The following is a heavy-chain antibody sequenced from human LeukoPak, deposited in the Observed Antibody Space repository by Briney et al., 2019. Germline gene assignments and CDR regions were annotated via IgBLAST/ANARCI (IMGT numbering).Heavy chain of an antibody. J-gene: IGHJ6*04. CDR1: GGSFSGYY. CDR2: INHSGST. D-gene: IGHD3-10*01. V-gene: IGHV4-34*01. CDR3: ARRVRGFSMGYGMDV. Sequence: SETLSLTCAVYGGSFSGYYWSWIRQPPGKGLEWIGEINHSGSTNCNPSLKSRVTISVDTSKNQFSLKLSSVTAADTAVYYCARRVRGFSMGYGMDVWGKGTTVTVSS.